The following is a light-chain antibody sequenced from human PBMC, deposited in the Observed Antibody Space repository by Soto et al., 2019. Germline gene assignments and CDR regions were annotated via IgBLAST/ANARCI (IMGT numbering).Light chain of an antibody. J-gene: IGKJ5*01. CDR2: EAS. CDR3: QGYNSAPIT. CDR1: QSIKSG. Sequence: DRVTITCRASQSIKSGLAWYQQKPGKAPKLLIYEASSLESGVPSRFGGSGSGTEFTLTISSLQPEDVATYYCQGYNSAPITFGQGTRLEIK. V-gene: IGKV1-5*03.